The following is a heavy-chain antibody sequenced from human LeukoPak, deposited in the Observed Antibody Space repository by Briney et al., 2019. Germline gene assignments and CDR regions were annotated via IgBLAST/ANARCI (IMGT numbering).Heavy chain of an antibody. CDR2: ISSSSTYI. D-gene: IGHD3-10*01. J-gene: IGHJ4*02. CDR1: KFTFSSYS. CDR3: ASGSGGLNDY. V-gene: IGHV3-21*01. Sequence: GGSLRLSCAASKFTFSSYSMNWVRQAPGKGLEWVSSISSSSTYIKYADSVKGRFTISRDNAKNSLYLQMNSLRAEDTAVYYCASGSGGLNDYWGQGTLVTVSS.